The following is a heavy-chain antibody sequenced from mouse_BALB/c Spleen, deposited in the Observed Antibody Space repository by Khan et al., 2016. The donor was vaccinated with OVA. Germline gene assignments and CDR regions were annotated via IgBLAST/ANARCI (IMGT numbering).Heavy chain of an antibody. CDR2: IGSGFSI. J-gene: IGHJ3*01. CDR3: ARDYWFTY. V-gene: IGHV5-6-5*01. Sequence: EVELVVPGGHLVKPGGSLQLSCASSGFTFSNYAISCAHQCPEKRLEWVASIGSGFSIYNLDSVKGRFTIARDNARNSRCLQRSSLRAEDTAMYYWARDYWFTYGGQGTMVTVSA. CDR1: GFTFSNYA.